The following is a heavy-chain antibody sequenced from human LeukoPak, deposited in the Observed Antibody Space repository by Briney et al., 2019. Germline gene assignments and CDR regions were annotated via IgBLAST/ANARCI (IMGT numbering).Heavy chain of an antibody. CDR2: ISSSSSYI. Sequence: GGSLRLSCAASGFTFSSYSMNWVRQAPGKGLEWVSSISSSSSYIYYADSVKGRFTISRDNAKNSLYLQMNSLRAEDTAVYYCARAPLSSGIADWFDPWGQGTLVTVSS. CDR1: GFTFSSYS. CDR3: ARAPLSSGIADWFDP. D-gene: IGHD6-13*01. J-gene: IGHJ5*02. V-gene: IGHV3-21*01.